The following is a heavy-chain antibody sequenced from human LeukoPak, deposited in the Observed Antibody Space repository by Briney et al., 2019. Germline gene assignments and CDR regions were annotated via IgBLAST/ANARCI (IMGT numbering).Heavy chain of an antibody. D-gene: IGHD1-26*01. Sequence: PSETLSLTCTVSGGSISSGGYYWSWIRQPPGKGLEWIGYIYHSGSTYYNPSLKSRVTISVDRSKNQFSLKLSSVTAADTARYYCARLRGSYGGDAFDIWGQGSMVSVSS. J-gene: IGHJ3*02. V-gene: IGHV4-30-2*01. CDR3: ARLRGSYGGDAFDI. CDR2: IYHSGST. CDR1: GGSISSGGYY.